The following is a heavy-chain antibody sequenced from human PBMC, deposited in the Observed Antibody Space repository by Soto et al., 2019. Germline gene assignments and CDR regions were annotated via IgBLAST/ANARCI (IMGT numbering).Heavy chain of an antibody. Sequence: SETLSLTWTVSGGSISSFYWSWIRQPPGKGLEWIAYIYYSGSTNYNPSLKSRVTISVDTSKNQFSLKLSSVTAADTAVYYCARDGYNTDGYHYYFDYWGQGTLVTVSS. J-gene: IGHJ4*02. CDR3: ARDGYNTDGYHYYFDY. D-gene: IGHD2-8*01. CDR1: GGSISSFY. CDR2: IYYSGST. V-gene: IGHV4-59*01.